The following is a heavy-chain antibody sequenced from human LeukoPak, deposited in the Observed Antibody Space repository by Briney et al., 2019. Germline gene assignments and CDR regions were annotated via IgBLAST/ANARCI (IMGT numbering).Heavy chain of an antibody. CDR3: ARVRARSYCSSTSCYGY. CDR1: GFTFSSYA. J-gene: IGHJ4*02. CDR2: ISGSGSST. D-gene: IGHD2-2*01. V-gene: IGHV3-23*01. Sequence: GGSLRLSCAASGFTFSSYAMSWVRQAPGKGLEWVSAISGSGSSTYYADSVKGRFTISRDNAKNSLYLQMNSLRVEDTAVYYCARVRARSYCSSTSCYGYWGQGTLVTVSS.